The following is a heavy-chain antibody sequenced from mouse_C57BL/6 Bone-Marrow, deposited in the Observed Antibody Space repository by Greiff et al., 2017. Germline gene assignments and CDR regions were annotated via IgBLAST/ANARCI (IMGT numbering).Heavy chain of an antibody. Sequence: VQLQQSGAELVKPGASVKLSCKASGYTFTSYWMHWVKQRPGQGLEWIGMIHPNSGSTNYNEKFKSKATLTVDKSSSTASMQLSSLTSEDSAVYYCAELGLFDYWGQGTTLTVSS. CDR3: AELGLFDY. CDR2: IHPNSGST. D-gene: IGHD4-1*01. V-gene: IGHV1-64*01. CDR1: GYTFTSYW. J-gene: IGHJ2*01.